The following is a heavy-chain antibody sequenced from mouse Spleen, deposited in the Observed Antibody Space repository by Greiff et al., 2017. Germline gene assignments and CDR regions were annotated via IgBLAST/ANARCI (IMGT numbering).Heavy chain of an antibody. CDR3: ALYYYGSGAWFAY. J-gene: IGHJ3*01. D-gene: IGHD1-1*01. V-gene: IGHV14-3*01. Sequence: VQLKQSVAELVRPGASVKLSCTASGFNIKNTYMHWVKQRPEQGLEWIGRIDPANGNTKYAPKFQGKATITADTSSNTAYLQLSSLTSEDTAIYYCALYYYGSGAWFAYWGQGTLVTVSA. CDR2: IDPANGNT. CDR1: GFNIKNTY.